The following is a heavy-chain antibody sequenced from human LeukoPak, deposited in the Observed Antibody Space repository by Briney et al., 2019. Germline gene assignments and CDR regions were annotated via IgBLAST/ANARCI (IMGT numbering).Heavy chain of an antibody. Sequence: PGGSLRLSCAASGFIVSNNYMSWVRQAPGKGLEWVSIIYSDGTTYYTDSVKGRITISRDNSKNTLYLQMNSLRAEDTAVYYCARVSIAAAGSCWGQGTLVTVSS. CDR3: ARVSIAAAGSC. J-gene: IGHJ4*02. CDR2: IYSDGTT. CDR1: GFIVSNNY. V-gene: IGHV3-53*01. D-gene: IGHD6-13*01.